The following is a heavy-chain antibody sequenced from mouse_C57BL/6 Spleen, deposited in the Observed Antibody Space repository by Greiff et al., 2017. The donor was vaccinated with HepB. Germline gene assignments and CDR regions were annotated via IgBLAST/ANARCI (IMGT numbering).Heavy chain of an antibody. V-gene: IGHV1-20*01. CDR1: GYSFTGYF. J-gene: IGHJ4*01. CDR2: INPYNGDT. CDR3: ARGDYDYDGYYAMDY. Sequence: EVKVVESGPELVKPGDSVKISCKASGYSFTGYFMNWVMQSHGKSLEWIGRINPYNGDTFYNQKFKGKATLTVDKSSSTAHMELRSLTSEDSAVYYCARGDYDYDGYYAMDYWGQGTSVTVSS. D-gene: IGHD2-4*01.